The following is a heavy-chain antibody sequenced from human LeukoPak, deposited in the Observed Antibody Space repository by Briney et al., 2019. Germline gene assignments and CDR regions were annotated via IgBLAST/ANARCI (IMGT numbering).Heavy chain of an antibody. V-gene: IGHV3-21*01. CDR3: ARDDLIDRIE. Sequence: GGSLRLSCAASGFTFSSYSMNWVRQAPGKGLEWVSSISSSSSYIYYADSVKGRFTISRDNAKNSLYPQMNSLRAEDTAVYYCARDDLIDRIEWGQGTLVTVSS. D-gene: IGHD3-22*01. J-gene: IGHJ4*02. CDR1: GFTFSSYS. CDR2: ISSSSSYI.